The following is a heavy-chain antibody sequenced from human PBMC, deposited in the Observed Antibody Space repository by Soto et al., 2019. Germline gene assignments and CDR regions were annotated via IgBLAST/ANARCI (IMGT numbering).Heavy chain of an antibody. D-gene: IGHD3-3*01. Sequence: QVQLVQSGAEVKKPGASVKVSCKASGYTFTSYDINWVRQATGQGLEWMGWMNPNSGNTGYAQKFQGRVTMTRNTCISTAYMELSSLRSEDTAVSYCARGITIFGVTYGMDVWFQGTTVTVAS. CDR2: MNPNSGNT. V-gene: IGHV1-8*01. J-gene: IGHJ6*02. CDR3: ARGITIFGVTYGMDV. CDR1: GYTFTSYD.